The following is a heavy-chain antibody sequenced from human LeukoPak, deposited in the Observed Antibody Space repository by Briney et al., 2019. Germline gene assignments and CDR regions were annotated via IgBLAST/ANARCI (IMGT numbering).Heavy chain of an antibody. CDR2: IIPILGMA. V-gene: IGHV1-69*04. Sequence: GASVKVSCKASGGTFSSYAISWVRQAPGQGLEWMGRIIPILGMANYAQKFQGRVTITADKSTSTAYMELSSLRSEDTAVYYCARGSYDILTGYYNPNLDYWGQGTLVTVSS. CDR1: GGTFSSYA. J-gene: IGHJ4*02. CDR3: ARGSYDILTGYYNPNLDY. D-gene: IGHD3-9*01.